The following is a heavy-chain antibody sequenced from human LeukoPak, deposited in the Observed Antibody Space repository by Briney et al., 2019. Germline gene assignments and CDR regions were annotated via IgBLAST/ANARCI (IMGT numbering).Heavy chain of an antibody. D-gene: IGHD5-18*01. CDR3: ARDKTGGYSYGYMYY. CDR2: INPSSGST. CDR1: GYTFTSYY. V-gene: IGHV1-46*01. J-gene: IGHJ4*02. Sequence: RASVKVSCKASGYTFTSYYMHWVRQAPGQGLEWMGIINPSSGSTSYAQKFQGRVTMTRDTSTSTVYMELSSLRSEDTAVYYCARDKTGGYSYGYMYYWGQGTLVTVSS.